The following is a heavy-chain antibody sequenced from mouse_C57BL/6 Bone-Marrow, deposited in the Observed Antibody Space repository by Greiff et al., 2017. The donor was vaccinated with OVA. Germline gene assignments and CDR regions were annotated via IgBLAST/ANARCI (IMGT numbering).Heavy chain of an antibody. V-gene: IGHV1-74*01. J-gene: IGHJ4*01. CDR3: AIEKNSRSYAMDY. CDR2: IHPSDSDT. CDR1: GYTFTSYW. Sequence: VQLQQPGAELVKPGASVKVSCKASGYTFTSYWMHWVKQRPGQGLEWIGRIHPSDSDTNYNQKFKGKATLTVDKSSSTAYMQLSSLTSEVSAVYYCAIEKNSRSYAMDYWGQGTSVTVSS.